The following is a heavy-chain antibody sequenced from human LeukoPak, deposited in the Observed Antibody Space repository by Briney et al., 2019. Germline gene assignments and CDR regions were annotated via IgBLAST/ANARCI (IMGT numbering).Heavy chain of an antibody. CDR3: ARAANYGSGSYTNYYYCGMDV. Sequence: PSQTLSLTCAVSGGSISSGGYSRSWIRQPPGKGLEWIGYIYHSGSTYYNPSLKSRVTISVDRSKNQFSLKLSSVTAADTAVYYCARAANYGSGSYTNYYYCGMDVWGQGTTVTVSS. D-gene: IGHD3-10*01. CDR1: GGSISSGGYS. V-gene: IGHV4-30-2*01. CDR2: IYHSGST. J-gene: IGHJ6*02.